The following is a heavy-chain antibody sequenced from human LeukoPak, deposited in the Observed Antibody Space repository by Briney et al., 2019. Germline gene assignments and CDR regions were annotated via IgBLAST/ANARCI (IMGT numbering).Heavy chain of an antibody. CDR3: ARGSTGLTLPYAFDI. CDR1: GGSISSSSYS. Sequence: SETLSLTCTVSGGSISSSSYSWGWNRQPPGKGLEWIGSIYYSGSTYYNPSLKSRVTISVDTSKNQFSLKLSSVTAADTAVYYCARGSTGLTLPYAFDIWGQGTLVTVSS. V-gene: IGHV4-39*07. D-gene: IGHD2-8*02. CDR2: IYYSGST. J-gene: IGHJ4*02.